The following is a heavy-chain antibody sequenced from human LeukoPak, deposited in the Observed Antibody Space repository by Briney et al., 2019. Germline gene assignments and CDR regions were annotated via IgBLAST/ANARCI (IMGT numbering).Heavy chain of an antibody. D-gene: IGHD3-10*01. CDR3: ARDLAGHYYGSGSSFDY. J-gene: IGHJ4*02. V-gene: IGHV3-7*01. Sequence: GGSLRLSCAASGFTFSSHWMSWVRQAPGKGLEWVANIKLDGSEKNYVDSVKGRFTISRDNAKNSLYLQMNSLRAEDTGVYYCARDLAGHYYGSGSSFDYWGQGTLVTVSS. CDR2: IKLDGSEK. CDR1: GFTFSSHW.